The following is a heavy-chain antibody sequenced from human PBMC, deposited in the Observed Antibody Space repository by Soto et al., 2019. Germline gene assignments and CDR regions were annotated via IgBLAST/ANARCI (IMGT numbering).Heavy chain of an antibody. CDR1: GYIFTNYG. CDR2: ISAYDGLT. D-gene: IGHD3-22*01. CDR3: ARVRYHDTSGYYDVDY. V-gene: IGHV1-18*01. Sequence: QVQLVQSAAEVKKPGASVKVSCKTSGYIFTNYGISWVRQAPGQGLEWMGWISAYDGLTNHSQKFQGRVTMTTDTSTSTAYMELRSLSSDDAAVYYCARVRYHDTSGYYDVDYWCQGTLVTVSS. J-gene: IGHJ4*02.